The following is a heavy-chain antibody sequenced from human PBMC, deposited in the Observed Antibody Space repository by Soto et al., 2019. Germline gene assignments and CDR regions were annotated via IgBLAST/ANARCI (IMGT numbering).Heavy chain of an antibody. CDR3: ARECPYYERSDSYCDH. V-gene: IGHV6-1*01. D-gene: IGHD3-3*01. CDR2: TYYRSKWYN. CDR1: GDRITDIRAA. Sequence: SQSSSHTLRISGDRITDIRAAWNWIRKDPSRGLAWLGRTYYRSKWYNDYAVSVKSRITVTPDTSKNQFSLHLNSVTPEDTAVYYCARECPYYERSDSYCDHCGQ. J-gene: IGHJ4*02.